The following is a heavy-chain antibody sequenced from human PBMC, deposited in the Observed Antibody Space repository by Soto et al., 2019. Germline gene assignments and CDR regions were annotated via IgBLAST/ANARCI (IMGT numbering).Heavy chain of an antibody. V-gene: IGHV3-66*01. CDR1: GFTVSSNY. CDR3: ARVGPTQIYGDYEHFDY. CDR2: IYSGGST. Sequence: EVQLVESGGGLVQPGGSLRLSCAASGFTVSSNYMSWVRQAPGKGLEWVSVIYSGGSTYYADSVKGRFTISRDNSKNTLYLQMNSLRAEDTAVYYCARVGPTQIYGDYEHFDYWGQGTLVTVSS. D-gene: IGHD4-17*01. J-gene: IGHJ4*02.